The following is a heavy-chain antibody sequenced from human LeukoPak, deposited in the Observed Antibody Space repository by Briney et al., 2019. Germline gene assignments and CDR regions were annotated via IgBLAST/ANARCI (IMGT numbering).Heavy chain of an antibody. CDR1: GYTFTSYG. Sequence: ASVKLSCTASGYTFTSYGISRVRQAPGQGLEWMGWISAYNGNTNYAQKLQGRVTMTTDTSTSTAYMELRSLRSDDTAVYSCARDRALFYYGSGSYSIDYWGQGTLVTVSS. CDR3: ARDRALFYYGSGSYSIDY. V-gene: IGHV1-18*04. CDR2: ISAYNGNT. J-gene: IGHJ4*02. D-gene: IGHD3-10*01.